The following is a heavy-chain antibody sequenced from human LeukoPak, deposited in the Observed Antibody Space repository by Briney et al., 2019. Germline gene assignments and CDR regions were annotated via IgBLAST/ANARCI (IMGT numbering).Heavy chain of an antibody. Sequence: GGSLRLSCAASGFTFSDYYMSWIRQAPGKGLEWVSYISSSRSTIYYADSVKGRFTISRDNGKNPLHLQMNSLRADDTAVYYCARAVAVNGSYFDYWRQGPLVTV. CDR3: ARAVAVNGSYFDY. V-gene: IGHV3-11*01. D-gene: IGHD2-8*01. CDR1: GFTFSDYY. J-gene: IGHJ4*02. CDR2: ISSSRSTI.